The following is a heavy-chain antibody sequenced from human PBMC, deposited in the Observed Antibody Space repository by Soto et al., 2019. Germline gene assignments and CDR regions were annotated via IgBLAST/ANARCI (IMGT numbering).Heavy chain of an antibody. CDR3: ARDGGGLGY. CDR2: ISDDGRRP. CDR1: GFAFNNYR. V-gene: IGHV3-74*01. D-gene: IGHD3-16*01. J-gene: IGHJ4*02. Sequence: EVPLVESGGGLVQPGGSLRLSCVASGFAFNNYRMQWVRPAPGKGLVWVSGISDDGRRPSYADSVTGRLTISRDNAKNTLYLQMSSLRAEVTAVYYCARDGGGLGYCGQGTLVTVSS.